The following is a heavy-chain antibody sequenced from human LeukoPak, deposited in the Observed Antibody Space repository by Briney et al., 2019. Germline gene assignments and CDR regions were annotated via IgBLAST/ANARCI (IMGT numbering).Heavy chain of an antibody. CDR1: GITVSNFG. D-gene: IGHD3-22*01. V-gene: IGHV3-23*01. CDR2: ISDSGGRT. Sequence: GESLRLSCAECGITVSNFGMSWVRHGPGKGLEWVAGISDSGGRTNYADSVKGRFIISRDNPKNTLYLQMNSLRAEDTAVYFCAKRGVVIRVILVGFHKEAYYFDSWGQGALVTVSS. J-gene: IGHJ4*02. CDR3: AKRGVVIRVILVGFHKEAYYFDS.